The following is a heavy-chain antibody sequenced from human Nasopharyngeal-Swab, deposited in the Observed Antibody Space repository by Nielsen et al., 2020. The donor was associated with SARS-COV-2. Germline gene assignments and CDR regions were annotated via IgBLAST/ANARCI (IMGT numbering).Heavy chain of an antibody. Sequence: SETLSLTCAVYGGSFSGYYWSWIRQPPGKGLEWIGEINHSGSTNYNPSLKSRVTISVDTSKNQFSLKLSSVTAADTAVYYCARGLGRTIFGVVIMGAFDIWGQGTMVTVSS. D-gene: IGHD3-3*01. V-gene: IGHV4-34*09. CDR3: ARGLGRTIFGVVIMGAFDI. CDR2: INHSGST. J-gene: IGHJ3*02. CDR1: GGSFSGYY.